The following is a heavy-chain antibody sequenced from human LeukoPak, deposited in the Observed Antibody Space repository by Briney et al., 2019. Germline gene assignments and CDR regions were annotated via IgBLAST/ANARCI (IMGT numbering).Heavy chain of an antibody. CDR1: GGSISSYY. CDR2: IYTSGST. Sequence: PSETLSLTCTVSGGSISSYYWSWIRQPAGKGLEWIGRIYTSGSTNYNPSLKSRVTMSVDTSKNQFSLKLSSVTAADTAVYYCARDRKPYYYDSSGSEGAFDIWGQGTMVTVSS. V-gene: IGHV4-4*07. CDR3: ARDRKPYYYDSSGSEGAFDI. D-gene: IGHD3-22*01. J-gene: IGHJ3*02.